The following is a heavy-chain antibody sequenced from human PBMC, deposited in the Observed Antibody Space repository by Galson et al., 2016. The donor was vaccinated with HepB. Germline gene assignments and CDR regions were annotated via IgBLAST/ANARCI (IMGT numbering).Heavy chain of an antibody. CDR2: INTDGSNT. D-gene: IGHD2-21*02. CDR3: GRASYCGRGCYYHFDS. J-gene: IGHJ4*02. CDR1: GFIFTDYW. Sequence: SLRLSCAASGFIFTDYWMYWVRQVPGKGLVWVSRINTDGSNTRYADSVKGRFTISRDNTKSTLYLEMISLRAEDTAVYYCGRASYCGRGCYYHFDSWGQGTLVTVSS. V-gene: IGHV3-74*01.